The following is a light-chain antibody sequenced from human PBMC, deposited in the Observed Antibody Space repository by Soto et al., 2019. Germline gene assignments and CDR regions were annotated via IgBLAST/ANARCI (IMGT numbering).Light chain of an antibody. CDR1: QSVRSDD. CDR2: GTS. Sequence: IVLTQSPCSLSLSPGERATLYCRASQSVRSDDLAWYQQKPGQAPRLLIFGTSSRATGIPDRFSGGGSGTDFTLTISRLEPEDFAVYYCQQFSSYPLTFGGGTKVDIK. CDR3: QQFSSYPLT. V-gene: IGKV3-20*01. J-gene: IGKJ4*01.